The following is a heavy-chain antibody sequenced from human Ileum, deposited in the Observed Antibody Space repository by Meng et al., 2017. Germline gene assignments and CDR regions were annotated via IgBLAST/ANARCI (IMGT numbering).Heavy chain of an antibody. Sequence: QGQCQESGPGTVKPSQTLSLTCTVSGGSISSGSYYWSWIRQPAGKGLEWIGRIYTSGSTNYNPSLKSRVTISIDTSKNQFSLNLSSVTATDTAVYYCARSSSHRFDPWGQGTLVTVSS. CDR3: ARSSSHRFDP. V-gene: IGHV4-61*02. CDR2: IYTSGST. J-gene: IGHJ5*02. CDR1: GGSISSGSYY.